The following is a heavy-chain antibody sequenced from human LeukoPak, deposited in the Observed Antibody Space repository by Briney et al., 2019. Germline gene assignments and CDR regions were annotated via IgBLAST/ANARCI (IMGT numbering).Heavy chain of an antibody. CDR2: ISYDGSNK. V-gene: IGHV3-30*18. CDR1: GFTFSSYG. CDR3: AKDSRSSSGDV. D-gene: IGHD6-6*01. Sequence: GRSLRLSCAASGFTFSSYGMHWVRQAPGKGLEWVAVISYDGSNKYYADSVKGRFTISRDNSKNTLYLQMNSLRAEDTAVYYCAKDSRSSSGDVWGKGTTVTVSS. J-gene: IGHJ6*04.